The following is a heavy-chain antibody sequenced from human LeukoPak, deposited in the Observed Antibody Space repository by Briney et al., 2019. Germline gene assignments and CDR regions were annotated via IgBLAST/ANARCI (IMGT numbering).Heavy chain of an antibody. V-gene: IGHV4-30-4*01. CDR1: GGSISSGDYY. CDR3: AGEWFGELRGIDY. J-gene: IGHJ4*02. D-gene: IGHD3-10*01. CDR2: IYYSGST. Sequence: SKTLSLTCTVSGGSISSGDYYWSWIRQPPGEGLEWIGYIYYSGSTYYNPSLKSRVTISVDTSKNQFSLKLSSVTAADTAVYYCAGEWFGELRGIDYWGQGTLVTVSS.